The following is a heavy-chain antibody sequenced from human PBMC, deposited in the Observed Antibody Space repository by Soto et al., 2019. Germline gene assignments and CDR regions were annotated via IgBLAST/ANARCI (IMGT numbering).Heavy chain of an antibody. J-gene: IGHJ5*02. Sequence: QLQLQESGPGLVKPSETLSLTCTVSGGSISSFNYFWGWLRQPPGKGLEWIGSLYYSGNTYYNPSLQSRVTISVDTSKKQCTRTLRSVTAADTAVYYCARGGGSTFNWFDPWGQGTLVTVSP. CDR3: ARGGGSTFNWFDP. D-gene: IGHD2-15*01. CDR2: LYYSGNT. CDR1: GGSISSFNYF. V-gene: IGHV4-39*01.